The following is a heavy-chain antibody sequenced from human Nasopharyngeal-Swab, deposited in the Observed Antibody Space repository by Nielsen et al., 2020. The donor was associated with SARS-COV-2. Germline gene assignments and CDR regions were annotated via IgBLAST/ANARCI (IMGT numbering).Heavy chain of an antibody. CDR2: IYYSGST. CDR1: GGSISSYY. D-gene: IGHD4-23*01. V-gene: IGHV4-59*01. Sequence: SDTLSLTCTVPGGSISSYYWSWIRQPPGKGLEWIGYIYYSGSTNYNPSLKSRVTISVDTSKNQFSLKLSSVTAADTAVYYCARGSVHDYGGSDFDYWGQGTPVTVSS. J-gene: IGHJ4*02. CDR3: ARGSVHDYGGSDFDY.